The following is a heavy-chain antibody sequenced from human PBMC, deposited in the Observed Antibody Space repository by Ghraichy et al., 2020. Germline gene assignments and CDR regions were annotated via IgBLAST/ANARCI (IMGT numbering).Heavy chain of an antibody. CDR2: IYHSGST. Sequence: SETLSLTCAVSGGSISSGGYSWSWIRQPPGKGLEWIGYIYHSGSTYYNPSLKSRVTISVDRSKNQFSLKLSSVTAADTAVYYCARAGHDSSAPLFDIWGQGTMVTVSS. J-gene: IGHJ3*02. V-gene: IGHV4-30-2*01. CDR3: ARAGHDSSAPLFDI. D-gene: IGHD3-22*01. CDR1: GGSISSGGYS.